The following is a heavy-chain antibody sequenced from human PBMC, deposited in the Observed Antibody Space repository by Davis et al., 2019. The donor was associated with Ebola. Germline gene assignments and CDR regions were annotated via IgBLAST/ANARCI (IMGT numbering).Heavy chain of an antibody. V-gene: IGHV3-7*01. D-gene: IGHD5-12*01. Sequence: GESLKISCAASGFTFSESWMAWVRQAPGKGLEWLANMLHDGSEKYSAGPVKGRFTISRDNARNSFYLQMNSLRVEDTAVYYCVRDSGYYSHDYWGHGTLVTVSS. J-gene: IGHJ4*01. CDR1: GFTFSESW. CDR3: VRDSGYYSHDY. CDR2: MLHDGSEK.